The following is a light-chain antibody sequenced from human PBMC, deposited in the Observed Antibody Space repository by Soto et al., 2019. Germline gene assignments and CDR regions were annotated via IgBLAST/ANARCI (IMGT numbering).Light chain of an antibody. CDR1: QSVRGN. CDR2: GAS. V-gene: IGKV3-15*01. J-gene: IGKJ5*01. Sequence: EIVLTQSPATLSLSPVERATLSCRASQSVRGNLAWYQQKPGQSPRLLIYGASSRATGIPARFSGSGSGTEFTLTISSLQSEDFAVYYCQQYNNWPFITFGQGTRLEIK. CDR3: QQYNNWPFIT.